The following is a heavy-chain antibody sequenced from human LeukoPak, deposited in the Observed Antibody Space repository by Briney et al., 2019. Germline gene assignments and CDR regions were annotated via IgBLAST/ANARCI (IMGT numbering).Heavy chain of an antibody. V-gene: IGHV1-3*01. CDR2: IDAGNGRT. CDR1: GYDFTKYA. Sequence: ASVKVSCKASGYDFTKYAVQWVRQAPGQRLEWMGWIDAGNGRTKYSQDFQGRVTISRDTSASIAYMELSRLRSDDTAVYYCARAHERQLWSSGVDYWGQGTLVTVSS. D-gene: IGHD5-18*01. CDR3: ARAHERQLWSSGVDY. J-gene: IGHJ4*02.